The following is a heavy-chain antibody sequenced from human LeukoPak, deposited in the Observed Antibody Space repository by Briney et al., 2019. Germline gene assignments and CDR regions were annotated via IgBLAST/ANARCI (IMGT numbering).Heavy chain of an antibody. CDR3: ARLRGAMTPVTSDFDY. CDR1: GGSISGSSYY. D-gene: IGHD4-17*01. CDR2: GFYSGSA. V-gene: IGHV4-39*01. J-gene: IGHJ4*02. Sequence: SETLSLTCTVSGGSISGSSYYWAWIRQPPGKGLEWIGSGFYSGSAYYNPSLKSRVTISVDTSKNQFSLNLSSVTAADTAVYYCARLRGAMTPVTSDFDYWGQGTLVTVSS.